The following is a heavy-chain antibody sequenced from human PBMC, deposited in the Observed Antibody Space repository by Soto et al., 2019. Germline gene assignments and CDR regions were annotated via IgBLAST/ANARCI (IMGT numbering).Heavy chain of an antibody. Sequence: SLRLSCAASGFTFSSYAMHWVRQAPGKGLEWVAVISYDGSNKYYADSVKGRFTISRDNSKNTLYLQMNSLRAEDTAVYYCARDSGNIVVVVAATGSLDVGGQGTTVTVSS. J-gene: IGHJ6*02. CDR2: ISYDGSNK. CDR3: ARDSGNIVVVVAATGSLDV. CDR1: GFTFSSYA. D-gene: IGHD2-15*01. V-gene: IGHV3-30-3*01.